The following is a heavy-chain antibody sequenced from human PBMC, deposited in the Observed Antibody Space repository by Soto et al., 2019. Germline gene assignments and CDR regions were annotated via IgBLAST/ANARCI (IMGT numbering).Heavy chain of an antibody. J-gene: IGHJ4*02. V-gene: IGHV3-23*01. CDR1: GFPSSSYV. CDR2: ISGGGSNT. D-gene: IGHD4-4*01. CDR3: AKDSNKYSSSLRGRYFDY. Sequence: GGSLRLSCAASGFPSSSYVMSWVRQAPGKGLEWVSGISGGGSNTFYADSVKGRFTISRDNSKNTLLLQMNSLGAEDTAVYYCAKDSNKYSSSLRGRYFDYWGQGIVVTVSS.